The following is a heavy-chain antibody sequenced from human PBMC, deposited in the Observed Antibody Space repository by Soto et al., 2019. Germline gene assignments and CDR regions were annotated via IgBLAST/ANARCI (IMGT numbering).Heavy chain of an antibody. Sequence: PSETLSLTCTVSGGSISSYYWSWIRQPPGKGLEWIGYIYYSGSTNYNPSLKSRVTISVDTSKNQFSLKLSSVTAADTAVYYCARDLSGGNPYYFDYWGQGTLVTVSS. CDR3: ARDLSGGNPYYFDY. J-gene: IGHJ4*02. V-gene: IGHV4-59*01. D-gene: IGHD2-15*01. CDR1: GGSISSYY. CDR2: IYYSGST.